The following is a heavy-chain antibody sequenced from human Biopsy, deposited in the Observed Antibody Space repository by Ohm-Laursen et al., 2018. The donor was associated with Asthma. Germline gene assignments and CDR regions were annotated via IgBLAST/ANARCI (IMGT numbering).Heavy chain of an antibody. CDR3: ARGDSSNWSHYYFDY. D-gene: IGHD6-13*01. V-gene: IGHV3-53*01. CDR2: IYSDGTS. CDR1: GFAVSRDH. J-gene: IGHJ4*02. Sequence: SLRLSCAASGFAVSRDHMFWVRQAPGKGLEWVSVIYSDGTSHTADSVGGRFTISRDYSKNTLYLQVHSLRAEDTAVYYCARGDSSNWSHYYFDYWGQGTLVTVSS.